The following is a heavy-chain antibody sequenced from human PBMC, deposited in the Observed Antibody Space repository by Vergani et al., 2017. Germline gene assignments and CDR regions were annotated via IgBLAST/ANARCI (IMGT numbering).Heavy chain of an antibody. Sequence: QVQLVQSGAEVKKPGSSVKVSCKASGGTFSSYGISWVRQAPGQGLEWMGWISAYNGNTNYAQKLQGRVTMTTDTSTSTAYMELRSLRSDDTAVYYCAGGARYQLLLPDYWYFDLWGRGTLVTVSS. CDR3: AGGARYQLLLPDYWYFDL. CDR2: ISAYNGNT. V-gene: IGHV1-18*01. D-gene: IGHD2-2*01. J-gene: IGHJ2*01. CDR1: GGTFSSYG.